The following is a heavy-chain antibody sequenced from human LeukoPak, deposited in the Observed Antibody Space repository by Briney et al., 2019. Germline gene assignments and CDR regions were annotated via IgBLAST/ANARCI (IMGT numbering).Heavy chain of an antibody. CDR3: ARERYCSSPSCYGWFDP. D-gene: IGHD2-2*01. CDR2: IWYDGSNK. CDR1: GFTFSGYG. J-gene: IGHJ5*02. V-gene: IGHV3-33*01. Sequence: GGSLRLSCAASGFTFSGYGMHWVRQAPGRGLVWVALIWYDGSNKYYADSVKGRFTISRDNSKNTLYLQMNSLRAEDTAVYYCARERYCSSPSCYGWFDPWGQGTLVTVSP.